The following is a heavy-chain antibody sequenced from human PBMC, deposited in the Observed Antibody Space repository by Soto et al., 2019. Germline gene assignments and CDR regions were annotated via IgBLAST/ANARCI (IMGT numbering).Heavy chain of an antibody. CDR3: ARGYCSGGSCYSGRYYYYYMDV. J-gene: IGHJ6*03. V-gene: IGHV1-69*02. CDR1: GGTFSSYT. CDR2: IIPILGIA. Sequence: QVQLVQSGAEVKKPGSSVKVSCKASGGTFSSYTISWVRQAPGQGLEWMGRIIPILGIANYAQKFQGRVTITADKSTSTAYMELSSLRSEDTAVYYCARGYCSGGSCYSGRYYYYYMDVWGKGTTVTVS. D-gene: IGHD2-15*01.